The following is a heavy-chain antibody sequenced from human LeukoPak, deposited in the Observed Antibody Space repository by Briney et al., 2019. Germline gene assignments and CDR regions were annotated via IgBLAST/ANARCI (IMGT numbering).Heavy chain of an antibody. CDR3: ARDREQTSWNWFDP. J-gene: IGHJ5*02. CDR2: INHSGST. V-gene: IGHV4-34*01. CDR1: GGSFSGYY. Sequence: PSETLSLTCAVYGGSFSGYYWSWIRQPPGKGLEWIGEINHSGSTSYNPSLKSRVTISVDTSKNQFSLKLSSVTAADTAVYYCARDREQTSWNWFDPWGQGTLVTVSS. D-gene: IGHD1-26*01.